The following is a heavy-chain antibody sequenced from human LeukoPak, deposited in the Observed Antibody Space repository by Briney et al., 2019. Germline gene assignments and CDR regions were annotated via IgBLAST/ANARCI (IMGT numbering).Heavy chain of an antibody. CDR1: GFTFSSYW. V-gene: IGHV3-7*01. Sequence: PGGSLRLSCAASGFTFSSYWMSWVRQAPGKGLEWVANIKQDGSEKYYVDSVKGRFTISRDNAKNSLYLQMNSLRAEDTAVYYCARDAGSTSATYYYYGMDVWDQGTTVTVSS. CDR2: IKQDGSEK. J-gene: IGHJ6*02. D-gene: IGHD2-2*01. CDR3: ARDAGSTSATYYYYGMDV.